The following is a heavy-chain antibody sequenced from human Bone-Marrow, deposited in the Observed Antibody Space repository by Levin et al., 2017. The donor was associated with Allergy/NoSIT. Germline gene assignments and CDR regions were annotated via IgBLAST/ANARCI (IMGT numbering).Heavy chain of an antibody. V-gene: IGHV3-30-3*01. Sequence: QSGGSLRLSCAASGFTFSTNAMHWVRQAPGKGLEWVAFISFDESNKFYADSVKGRFTISRDNSKNTLFLQMDSLRFEDTAVYYCASLVGQWPPDYWGQGTLVTVSS. CDR3: ASLVGQWPPDY. J-gene: IGHJ4*02. CDR1: GFTFSTNA. CDR2: ISFDESNK. D-gene: IGHD6-19*01.